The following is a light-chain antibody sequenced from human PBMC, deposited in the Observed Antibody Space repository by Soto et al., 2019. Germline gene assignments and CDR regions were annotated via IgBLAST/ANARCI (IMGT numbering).Light chain of an antibody. CDR1: QSIGSW. CDR3: QQYNSYPWT. V-gene: IGKV1-5*01. CDR2: DAS. Sequence: DIQMTQATSTLSASLGEGVTITCRASQSIGSWLAWYQQKPGKAPKLLIYDASSLESGVPSRFSGSGSGTEFTLTISSLQPDDFATYYCQQYNSYPWTFGQGTKVDI. J-gene: IGKJ1*01.